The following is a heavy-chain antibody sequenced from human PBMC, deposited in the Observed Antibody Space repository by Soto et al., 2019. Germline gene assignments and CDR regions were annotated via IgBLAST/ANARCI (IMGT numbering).Heavy chain of an antibody. CDR2: MNPNSGNT. V-gene: IGHV1-8*01. CDR1: GYTFTSYA. J-gene: IGHJ6*02. Sequence: QVQRVQSGAEVKKPGASVKVSCKASGYTFTSYAINWVRQATGQGLEWMGWMNPNSGNTTYAQTFQGRVTMTRNTSIGTAYMELSSLTSDDTAVYYCARGPHHGVDVWGQGTTVTVSS. CDR3: ARGPHHGVDV.